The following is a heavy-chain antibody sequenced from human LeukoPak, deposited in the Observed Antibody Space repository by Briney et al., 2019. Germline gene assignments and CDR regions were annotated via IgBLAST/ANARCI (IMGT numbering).Heavy chain of an antibody. CDR2: ISYDGSNK. CDR1: GFTFSSYA. CDR3: AKDLGYSYGRYFDY. Sequence: PGGSLRLSCAASGFTFSSYAMHWVRQAPGKGLEWVAVISYDGSNKYYADSVKGRFTISRDNSKHTVFLQMNSLRAEDTAIYYCAKDLGYSYGRYFDYWGQGTLVTVSS. D-gene: IGHD5-18*01. J-gene: IGHJ4*02. V-gene: IGHV3-30-3*01.